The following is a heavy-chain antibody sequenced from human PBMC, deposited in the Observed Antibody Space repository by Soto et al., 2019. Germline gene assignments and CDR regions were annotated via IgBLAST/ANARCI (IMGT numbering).Heavy chain of an antibody. CDR2: ISNSGTT. V-gene: IGHV4-39*01. CDR1: GGSISITPRY. Sequence: QLQLQESGPGLVRPSETLSLTCTVSGGSISITPRYWGWIRQPPGNSLEWIGTISNSGTTYYNPSLRGRVTIPGDTSKNQFSLKLTFFTAADPVIYFCVSDRGIRNFYSWGQGTLVTVSS. D-gene: IGHD3-10*01. CDR3: VSDRGIRNFYS. J-gene: IGHJ5*01.